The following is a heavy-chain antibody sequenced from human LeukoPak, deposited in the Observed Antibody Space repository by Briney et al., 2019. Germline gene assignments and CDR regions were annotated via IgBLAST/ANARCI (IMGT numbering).Heavy chain of an antibody. CDR3: ARANFLYCSSSTCLFDY. Sequence: ASVKVSCNASGYTFTDYYMHWVRQAPGQGVEWMGWLNPNDGDTNYAQKFQGRVTMTRDTSISTAHMEVSRLRSDDTAVYYYARANFLYCSSSTCLFDYWGQGTLVTVSS. V-gene: IGHV1-2*02. D-gene: IGHD2-2*01. CDR2: LNPNDGDT. CDR1: GYTFTDYY. J-gene: IGHJ4*02.